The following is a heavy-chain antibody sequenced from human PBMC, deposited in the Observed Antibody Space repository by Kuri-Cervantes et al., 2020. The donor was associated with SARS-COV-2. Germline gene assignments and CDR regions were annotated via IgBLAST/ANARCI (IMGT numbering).Heavy chain of an antibody. CDR2: IYYSGSA. D-gene: IGHD5-18*01. CDR3: ARPDSSGYYFDY. CDR1: GGSVRSGSFY. J-gene: IGHJ4*02. V-gene: IGHV4-39*01. Sequence: SETLSLTCTVSGGSVRSGSFYWGWIRQPPGRGLEWIGNIYYSGSAYYYPSLESRATISLDTSNNQFSLKLSSVTAADTAVYYCARPDSSGYYFDYWGQGTLVTVSS.